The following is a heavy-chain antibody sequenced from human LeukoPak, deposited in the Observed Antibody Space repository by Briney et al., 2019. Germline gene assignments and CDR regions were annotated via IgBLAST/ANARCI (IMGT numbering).Heavy chain of an antibody. V-gene: IGHV3-30-3*01. CDR2: ISYDGTYK. J-gene: IGHJ2*01. Sequence: GGSLRLSCAASGFSFSNYGIDWVRQAPGKGLEWVAVISYDGTYKHCADSVRGRFTVSRDNSKNTLYPQMNSLRDEDTAVYYCTRDSDTSGRNWYFDLWGRGTLVAVSS. D-gene: IGHD6-19*01. CDR3: TRDSDTSGRNWYFDL. CDR1: GFSFSNYG.